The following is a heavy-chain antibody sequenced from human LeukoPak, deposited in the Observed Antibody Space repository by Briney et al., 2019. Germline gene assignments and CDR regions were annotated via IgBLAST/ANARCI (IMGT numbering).Heavy chain of an antibody. V-gene: IGHV3-53*01. D-gene: IGHD4-17*01. J-gene: IGHJ4*02. Sequence: PGGSLRLSCAASGFLVNTNYMTWVRQAPGRGLEWVAFIYADGNTYYADSVKGRFTISRDISKNAVYLKMNSLRAEDTAVYYCARDSYGDANFDSWGQGTLVTVSS. CDR2: IYADGNT. CDR3: ARDSYGDANFDS. CDR1: GFLVNTNY.